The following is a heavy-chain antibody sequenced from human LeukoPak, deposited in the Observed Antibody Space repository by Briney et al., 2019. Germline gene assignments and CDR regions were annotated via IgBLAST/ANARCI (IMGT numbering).Heavy chain of an antibody. CDR2: MNPNSGNT. Sequence: ASVKVSCKASGYTFTSYDINWVRQATGQGLEWMGWMNPNSGNTGYAQKFQGRVTMTRNTSISTAYMELSSLRSEDTAVYYCARYYDSSGYYYVRRREGWFDPWGQGTLVTVSS. CDR1: GYTFTSYD. V-gene: IGHV1-8*01. J-gene: IGHJ5*02. CDR3: ARYYDSSGYYYVRRREGWFDP. D-gene: IGHD3-22*01.